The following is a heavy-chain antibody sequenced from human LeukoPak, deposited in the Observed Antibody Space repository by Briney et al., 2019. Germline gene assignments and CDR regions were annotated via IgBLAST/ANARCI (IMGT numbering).Heavy chain of an antibody. D-gene: IGHD3-10*01. V-gene: IGHV1-2*02. CDR3: AREKQLWFGVTIFSWFDP. CDR1: GYTFTGYY. J-gene: IGHJ5*02. Sequence: GASVKVSCKASGYTFTGYYMHWVRQAPGQGLEWMGWINPNSGGTNYAQKFQGRVTMTRDTSISTAYMELSRLRSDDTAVYYCAREKQLWFGVTIFSWFDPWGQGTLVTVSS. CDR2: INPNSGGT.